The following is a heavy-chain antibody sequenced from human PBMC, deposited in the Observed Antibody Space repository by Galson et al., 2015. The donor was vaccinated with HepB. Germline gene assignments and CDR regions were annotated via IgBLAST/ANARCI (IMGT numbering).Heavy chain of an antibody. Sequence: SVKVSCKASGYTFTMYAMHWVRQAPGQRPEWMGWINVGHGNTKYSQKFQGRVTITRDTSASTAYMELGSLKSEDPAVYYCARSGRFGIAAADHGLYWGQGTLVTVSS. J-gene: IGHJ4*02. CDR3: ARSGRFGIAAADHGLY. CDR2: INVGHGNT. V-gene: IGHV1-3*01. CDR1: GYTFTMYA. D-gene: IGHD6-13*01.